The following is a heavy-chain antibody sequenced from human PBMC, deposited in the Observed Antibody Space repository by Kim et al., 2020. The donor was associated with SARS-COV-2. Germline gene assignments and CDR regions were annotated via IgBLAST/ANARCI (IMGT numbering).Heavy chain of an antibody. J-gene: IGHJ4*01. CDR3: ARHGGSRRIFGVDMYF. Sequence: SETLSLTCTVSGGSISSSSYYWGWIRQPPGKGLEWIGSIYYSGSTSYNPSLKSRVTISVDTSKNQFSLKLSSVTAADTAVYYCARHGGSRRIFGVDMYF. V-gene: IGHV4-39*01. D-gene: IGHD3-3*01. CDR2: IYYSGST. CDR1: GGSISSSSYY.